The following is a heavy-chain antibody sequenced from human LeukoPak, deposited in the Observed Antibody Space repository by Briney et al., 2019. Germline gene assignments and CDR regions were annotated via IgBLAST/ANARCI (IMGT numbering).Heavy chain of an antibody. CDR1: GGSFSGYY. CDR3: ARGRRAARPRGLIYYYYYMDV. Sequence: PSETLSLTCSVDGGSFSGYYWSWVRQPPGEGLEWGVEIIHSGRTNYNPSLKSRFPISVDTSKNQFSLKLSSVAAADTAVYYCARGRRAARPRGLIYYYYYMDVWGKGTTVTVSS. V-gene: IGHV4-34*01. CDR2: IIHSGRT. D-gene: IGHD6-6*01. J-gene: IGHJ6*03.